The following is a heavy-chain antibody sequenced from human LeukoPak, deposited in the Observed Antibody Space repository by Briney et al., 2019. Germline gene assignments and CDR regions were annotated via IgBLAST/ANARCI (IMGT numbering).Heavy chain of an antibody. Sequence: GASVEVSCKASGYTFSDYYIHWVRQAPGQGLEWVGWIIPNSGGTRYAQNFQGRVTMTRDTSITTAYMELSRLRSDDTAVYYCARGHFYGIGNWFDPWGQGTLVTVSS. D-gene: IGHD2/OR15-2a*01. CDR2: IIPNSGGT. CDR3: ARGHFYGIGNWFDP. J-gene: IGHJ5*02. V-gene: IGHV1-2*02. CDR1: GYTFSDYY.